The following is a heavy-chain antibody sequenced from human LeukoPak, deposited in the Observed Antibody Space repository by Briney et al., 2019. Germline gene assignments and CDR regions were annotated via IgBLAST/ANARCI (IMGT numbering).Heavy chain of an antibody. V-gene: IGHV3-33*01. J-gene: IGHJ6*03. Sequence: PGRSLRLSCAASGFTFSSYGMHWVRQAPGKGLEWVAVIWYDGSNKYYADSVKGRFTISRDNSKNTLYLQMNSLRAEDTAVYYCARSCPGQRNYYYYMDVWGKGTTVTVSS. CDR1: GFTFSSYG. CDR2: IWYDGSNK. CDR3: ARSCPGQRNYYYYMDV. D-gene: IGHD6-25*01.